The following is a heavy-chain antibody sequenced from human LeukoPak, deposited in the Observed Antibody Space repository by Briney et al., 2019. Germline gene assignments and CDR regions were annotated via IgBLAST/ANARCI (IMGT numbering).Heavy chain of an antibody. CDR1: GFTFSSY. CDR3: AKVDYGGLYYFDY. V-gene: IGHV3-23*01. J-gene: IGHJ4*02. D-gene: IGHD4-23*01. Sequence: PGGSLRLSCAASGFTFSSYMNWVRQAPGKGLEWVSTISGSGGSTYYADSVKGRFTISRDNSKNTLYLQMNSLRAEDTAVYYCAKVDYGGLYYFDYWGQGTLVTVSS. CDR2: ISGSGGST.